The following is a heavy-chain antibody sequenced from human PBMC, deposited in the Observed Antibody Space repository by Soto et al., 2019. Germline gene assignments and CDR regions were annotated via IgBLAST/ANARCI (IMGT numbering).Heavy chain of an antibody. CDR1: GGTFSSYT. J-gene: IGHJ3*02. V-gene: IGHV1-69*02. Sequence: QVQLVQSGAEVKKPGSSVKVSCKASGGTFSSYTISWVRQAPGQGLEWMGRIIPILGIANYAQKFQGRVTITAYKSTSTAYMELSSMRSEDTAVYYCARGGYCSSTSCYNAFDIWGQGTMVTVSS. CDR3: ARGGYCSSTSCYNAFDI. CDR2: IIPILGIA. D-gene: IGHD2-2*02.